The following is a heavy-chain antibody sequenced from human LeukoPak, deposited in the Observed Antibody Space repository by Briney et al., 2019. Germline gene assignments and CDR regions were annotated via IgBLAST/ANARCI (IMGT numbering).Heavy chain of an antibody. CDR2: ISSSSSYI. Sequence: ISSSSSYIYYADSVKGRFTISRDNAKNSLYLQMNSLRAEDTAVYYCARYDILTGYSYYFDYWGQGTLVTVSS. CDR3: ARYDILTGYSYYFDY. J-gene: IGHJ4*02. D-gene: IGHD3-9*01. V-gene: IGHV3-21*01.